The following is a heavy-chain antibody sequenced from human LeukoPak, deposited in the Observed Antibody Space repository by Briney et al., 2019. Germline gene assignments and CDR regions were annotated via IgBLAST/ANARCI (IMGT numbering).Heavy chain of an antibody. CDR2: IYTSGST. V-gene: IGHV4-4*07. J-gene: IGHJ6*03. CDR1: GGFISNYY. Sequence: PSETLSLTCTVSGGFISNYYWSWIRQPAGKGLEWIGRIYTSGSTNYNSSLKSRVTMSVDTSKNQFSLKLSSVTAADTAVYYCARVYDSGSQAYFYYMDVWGKGTTVTISS. CDR3: ARVYDSGSQAYFYYMDV. D-gene: IGHD3-10*01.